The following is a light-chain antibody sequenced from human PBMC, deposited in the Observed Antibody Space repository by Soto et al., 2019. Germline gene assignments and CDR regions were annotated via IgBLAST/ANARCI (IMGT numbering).Light chain of an antibody. CDR2: GAS. Sequence: EIVLTQSPGTLSLSPGERATLSCRASQSVSSSYLAWYQQKPGQAPRLLIYGASSRATGIPDRFSGSGSGTDFTLTISRLEPEDFAVYYSQQYGSLPLTFGGGTEVEIK. CDR1: QSVSSSY. J-gene: IGKJ4*01. V-gene: IGKV3-20*01. CDR3: QQYGSLPLT.